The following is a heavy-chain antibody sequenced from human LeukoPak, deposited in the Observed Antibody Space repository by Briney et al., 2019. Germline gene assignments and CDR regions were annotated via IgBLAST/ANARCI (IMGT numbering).Heavy chain of an antibody. Sequence: ASVKVSCKASGYTFIGFTLNWVRQAPGQGLEWMGWINTNTGNPTYAQGFTGRFVFSLDTSVSTAYLQISSLKAEDTAVYYCARDNPGIAAYNWFDPWGQGTLVTVSS. D-gene: IGHD6-13*01. CDR3: ARDNPGIAAYNWFDP. J-gene: IGHJ5*02. CDR1: GYTFIGFT. V-gene: IGHV7-4-1*02. CDR2: INTNTGNP.